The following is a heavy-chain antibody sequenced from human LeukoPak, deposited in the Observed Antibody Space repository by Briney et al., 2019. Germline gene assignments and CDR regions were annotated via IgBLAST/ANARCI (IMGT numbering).Heavy chain of an antibody. CDR1: GFTFSSYS. D-gene: IGHD1-26*01. CDR2: ISSRSSYI. V-gene: IGHV3-21*01. CDR3: ARGLAGNAFDI. J-gene: IGHJ3*02. Sequence: PGGSLRLSCAASGFTFSSYSMNWVRQAPGKGLEWVSSISSRSSYIYYADSVKGRFTISRDNAKNSLYLQMNSLRAEDTAVYYCARGLAGNAFDIWGQGTMVTVSS.